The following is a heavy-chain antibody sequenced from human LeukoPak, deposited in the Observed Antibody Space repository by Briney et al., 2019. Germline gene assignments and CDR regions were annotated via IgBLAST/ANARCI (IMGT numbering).Heavy chain of an antibody. V-gene: IGHV3-23*01. CDR1: GFSFSSYA. CDR2: ISGSSTST. J-gene: IGHJ5*02. Sequence: QPGGSLRLSCAASGFSFSSYAMSWVRQAPGKGLEWVSAISGSSTSTYYTDSVKGRFTTSRDNSKSTLFLQMNSLRADDTAIYYCSKDNGYDWGGGERSWGQGTLVTVSS. CDR3: SKDNGYDWGGGERS. D-gene: IGHD5-12*01.